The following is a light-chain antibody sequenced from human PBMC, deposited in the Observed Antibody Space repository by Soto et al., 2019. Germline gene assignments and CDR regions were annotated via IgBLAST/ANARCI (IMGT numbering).Light chain of an antibody. Sequence: DIQMTQSPSTLSASVGVRFTITCRASQSIGRFLAWYQHQPGKAPKLLIYDASTLESGVPSRFSGTGSGTEFTFSITSLQPEDFGTYYCQQCYMGWTFGQGTKVDIK. CDR3: QQCYMGWT. V-gene: IGKV1-5*01. J-gene: IGKJ1*01. CDR1: QSIGRF. CDR2: DAS.